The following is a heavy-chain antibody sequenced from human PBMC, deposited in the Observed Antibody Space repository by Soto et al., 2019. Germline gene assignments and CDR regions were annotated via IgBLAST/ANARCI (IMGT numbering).Heavy chain of an antibody. D-gene: IGHD1-26*01. CDR3: ARVGSSCHSGGCYYYYGLGV. J-gene: IGHJ6*02. V-gene: IGHV4-61*01. Sequence: QVRLQESGPGLVKPSETLSLSCLVSGDSVGNGPYYWSWIRQSPGEGLEWIAYIYYSGSTNVNPSLESRVNISIDVSKNQFFLELRSVTAADAAVHFCARVGSSCHSGGCYYYYGLGVWGQGTTVAISS. CDR1: GDSVGNGPYY. CDR2: IYYSGST.